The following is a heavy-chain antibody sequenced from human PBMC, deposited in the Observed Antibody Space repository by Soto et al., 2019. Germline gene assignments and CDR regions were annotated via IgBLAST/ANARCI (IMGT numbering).Heavy chain of an antibody. V-gene: IGHV1-2*02. D-gene: IGHD2-2*02. CDR3: AREGATRRPSRPAIGWLES. CDR2: INVYNGET. CDR1: GYTFSGYH. Sequence: ASVKVSCKASGYTFSGYHMHWVRQAPGQGLEWMGWINVYNGETNIAQKFQGRVAMTRDTSITTAYVELSRLRFDDTAVYFCAREGATRRPSRPAIGWLESWGQGTLVTLSS. J-gene: IGHJ5*01.